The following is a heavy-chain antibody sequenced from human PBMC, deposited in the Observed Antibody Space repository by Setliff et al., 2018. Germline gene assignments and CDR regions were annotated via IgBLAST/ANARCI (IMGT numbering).Heavy chain of an antibody. CDR1: GFSSNDYS. J-gene: IGHJ6*03. D-gene: IGHD3-3*01. Sequence: GGSLRLSCAASGFSSNDYSMNWVRQAPGKGLEWVASISTSSSYIYYVDSVKGRFTISRDNAKHSLYLQMNSLRAEDTAVYYCARERRLYDFWSGTYYMDVWGKGTTVTVSS. CDR2: ISTSSSYI. CDR3: ARERRLYDFWSGTYYMDV. V-gene: IGHV3-21*01.